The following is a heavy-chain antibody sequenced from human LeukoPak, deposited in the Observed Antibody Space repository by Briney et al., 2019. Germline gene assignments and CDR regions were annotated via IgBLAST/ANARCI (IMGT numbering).Heavy chain of an antibody. CDR3: AKGKGIVVVPAAAPLDY. J-gene: IGHJ4*02. CDR1: GFTFSSYG. V-gene: IGHV3-30*02. D-gene: IGHD2-2*01. Sequence: GGSPRLSCAASGFTFSSYGMHWVRQAPGKGLEWVAFIRYDGSNKYYADSVKGRFTISRDNSKNTLYLQMNSLRAEDTAVYYCAKGKGIVVVPAAAPLDYWGQGTLVTVSS. CDR2: IRYDGSNK.